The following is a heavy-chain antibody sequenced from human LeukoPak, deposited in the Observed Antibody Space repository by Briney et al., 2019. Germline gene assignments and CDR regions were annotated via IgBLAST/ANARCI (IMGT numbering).Heavy chain of an antibody. CDR3: AGRDCTNGLCQFDY. J-gene: IGHJ4*02. D-gene: IGHD2-8*01. CDR1: GFTLTTYS. CDR2: ISSSGDFI. Sequence: GGSLRLSCVASGFTLTTYSMNWVCLAPGKGLEWVSSISSSGDFIHYADSVKGRFTISRDNAKNSLYLQMNSLRAEDTAIYYCAGRDCTNGLCQFDYWGQGTLVTVSS. V-gene: IGHV3-21*01.